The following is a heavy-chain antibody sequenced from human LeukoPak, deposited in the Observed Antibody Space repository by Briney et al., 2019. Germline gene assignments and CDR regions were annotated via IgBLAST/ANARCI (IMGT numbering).Heavy chain of an antibody. CDR3: AREGYYFDY. V-gene: IGHV6-1*01. J-gene: IGHJ4*02. CDR2: TYYRSKWYY. CDR1: GDSVSSNSAA. Sequence: SQTLSLTCAISGDSVSSNSAAWHWIRQSPSRGLEWLGRTYYRSKWYYDYAVSVKSRITINPDTSKNQFSLQLNSLTPEDTAVYYCAREGYYFDYWGQGTLVTVSS.